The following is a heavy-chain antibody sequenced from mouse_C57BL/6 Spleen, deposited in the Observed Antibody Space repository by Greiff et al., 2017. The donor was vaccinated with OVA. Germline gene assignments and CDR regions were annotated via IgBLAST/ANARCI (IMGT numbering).Heavy chain of an antibody. Sequence: QVQLQQSGPGLVAPSQSLSITCTVSGFSLTSYGVHWVRQPPGKGLEWLVVIWSDGSTTYNSALKSRLGISKDNSKSQVFLKMNSLQTDDTAMDYCARHHDGVAMDYWGQGTSVTVSS. CDR2: IWSDGST. D-gene: IGHD2-3*01. V-gene: IGHV2-6-1*01. CDR3: ARHHDGVAMDY. J-gene: IGHJ4*01. CDR1: GFSLTSYG.